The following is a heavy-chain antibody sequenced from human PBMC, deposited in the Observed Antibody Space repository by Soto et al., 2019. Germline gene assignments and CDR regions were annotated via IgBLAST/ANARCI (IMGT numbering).Heavy chain of an antibody. CDR2: ISGNSGKT. CDR3: ALQSCAGDGESPFDY. CDR1: GVGLSTYA. J-gene: IGHJ4*02. D-gene: IGHD4-17*01. Sequence: EVQLLESGGGFVQPGGSLRLSCTASGVGLSTYAISWVRQAPGKGLEWVSVISGNSGKTDYAESVKGRFTISRDKSANTVYLQMSRLRAEDTAVYYCALQSCAGDGESPFDYWGQGTLVTVSS. V-gene: IGHV3-23*01.